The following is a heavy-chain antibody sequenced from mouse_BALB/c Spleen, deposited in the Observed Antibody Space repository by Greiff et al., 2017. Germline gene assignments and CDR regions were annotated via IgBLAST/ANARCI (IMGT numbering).Heavy chain of an antibody. CDR1: GFSLTGYG. Sequence: VKLQESGPGLVAPSQSLSITCTVSGFSLTGYGVNWVRQPPGKGLEWLGMIWGDGSTDYNSALKSRLSISKDNSKSQVFLKMNSLQTDDTARYYCARDLIYYGNSYYAMDYWGQGTSVTVSS. V-gene: IGHV2-6-7*01. J-gene: IGHJ4*01. D-gene: IGHD2-1*01. CDR3: ARDLIYYGNSYYAMDY. CDR2: IWGDGST.